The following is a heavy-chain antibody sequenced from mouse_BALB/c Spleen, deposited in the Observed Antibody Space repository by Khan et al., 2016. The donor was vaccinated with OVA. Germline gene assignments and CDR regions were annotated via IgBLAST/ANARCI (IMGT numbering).Heavy chain of an antibody. V-gene: IGHV14-3*02. Sequence: VQLKQSGAELVKPGASVKLSCTASGFNIKDTYMHWVKQRPEQGLEWIGRIDPANGNTKYDPKFQGKATITADTSSNTAYLQLSSLTSEDTAGHYRAKTKYYGYVNYWGQGTTLPVPS. CDR3: AKTKYYGYVNY. CDR1: GFNIKDTY. CDR2: IDPANGNT. J-gene: IGHJ2*01. D-gene: IGHD1-2*01.